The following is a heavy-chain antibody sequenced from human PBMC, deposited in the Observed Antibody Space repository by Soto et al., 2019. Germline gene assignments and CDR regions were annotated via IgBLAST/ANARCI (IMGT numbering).Heavy chain of an antibody. CDR3: AREMTTRGLDV. J-gene: IGHJ6*02. CDR2: MNPNSGNT. Sequence: QVQLVQSGAEVKKPGASVKVSCKASGYTFTSYDINWVRQATGQGLEWMGWMNPNSGNTGHAQNFQGRVTMTRNTSISAAYMELSSMRSEDTALYHCAREMTTRGLDVSGQGTTVTVSS. D-gene: IGHD1-1*01. V-gene: IGHV1-8*01. CDR1: GYTFTSYD.